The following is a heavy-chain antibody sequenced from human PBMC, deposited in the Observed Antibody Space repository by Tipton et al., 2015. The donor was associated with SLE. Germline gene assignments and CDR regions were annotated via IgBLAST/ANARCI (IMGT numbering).Heavy chain of an antibody. Sequence: QVQLVQSGAEVKKPGASVKVSCKASGYTLTGYYMHWVRQAPGQGLEWMGQINPNSGGTNYAQKFQGRVTMTRDTFTNTAYMELSRVTSDDTAVYYCARADDYGDYGIDYWGQGTLVTVSS. CDR1: GYTLTGYY. CDR2: INPNSGGT. J-gene: IGHJ4*02. CDR3: ARADDYGDYGIDY. V-gene: IGHV1-2*06. D-gene: IGHD4-17*01.